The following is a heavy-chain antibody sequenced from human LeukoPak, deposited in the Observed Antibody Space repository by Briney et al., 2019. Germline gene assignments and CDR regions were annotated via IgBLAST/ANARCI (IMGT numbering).Heavy chain of an antibody. J-gene: IGHJ6*02. V-gene: IGHV3-33*01. CDR1: GFTFKDYG. CDR2: IWHRGSNE. CDR3: ARDWGNDAPMDA. Sequence: TGGSLRLSCEASGFTFKDYGMHWVRQAPGKGLEWVAVIWHRGSNENYADSVKGRFTISRDNSKNTLYLQMNSLRADDTAVYYCARDWGNDAPMDAWGQGTAVTVSS. D-gene: IGHD1-1*01.